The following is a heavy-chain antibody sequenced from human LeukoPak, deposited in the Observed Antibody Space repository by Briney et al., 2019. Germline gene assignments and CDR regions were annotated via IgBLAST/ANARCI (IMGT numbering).Heavy chain of an antibody. D-gene: IGHD3-22*01. CDR2: ISFDATNK. CDR1: GSTFSSYG. V-gene: IGHV3-30*18. J-gene: IGHJ4*02. CDR3: AKDSSADDSSGYSYYFDY. Sequence: GGSLRLSCAGSGSTFSSYGMHWVRQAPGKGLEWVAVISFDATNKYYADSVKGRFTISRDNSKNTLYLQMNSLRAEDTAVYYCAKDSSADDSSGYSYYFDYWGQGTLVTVSS.